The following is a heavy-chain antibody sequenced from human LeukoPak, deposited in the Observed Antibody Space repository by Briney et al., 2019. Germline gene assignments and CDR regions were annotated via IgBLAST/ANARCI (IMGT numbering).Heavy chain of an antibody. D-gene: IGHD4-17*01. CDR2: IKSKTDGGTT. J-gene: IGHJ4*02. V-gene: IGHV3-15*01. CDR3: TNAYGDYTFFDY. CDR1: GFTFSNAW. Sequence: PGGSLRLSCAASGFTFSNAWMSWVRQAPGKGLEWGGRIKSKTDGGTTDYAAPVKGRFTISRDDSKNTLYLQMNSLKTEDTAVYYCTNAYGDYTFFDYWGQGTLVTVSS.